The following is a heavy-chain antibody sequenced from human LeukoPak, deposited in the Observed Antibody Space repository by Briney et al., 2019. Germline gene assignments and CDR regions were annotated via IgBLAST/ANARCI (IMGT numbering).Heavy chain of an antibody. D-gene: IGHD6-6*01. CDR1: EFTFSSYE. CDR2: ISSSGSTI. Sequence: PGGSLRLSCAASEFTFSSYEMNWVRQAPGKGLEWVSYISSSGSTIYYADSVKGRFTISRDNAKNSLYLQMNSLRAEDTAVYYCARGAARVVFDYWGQGTLVTVSS. J-gene: IGHJ4*02. V-gene: IGHV3-48*03. CDR3: ARGAARVVFDY.